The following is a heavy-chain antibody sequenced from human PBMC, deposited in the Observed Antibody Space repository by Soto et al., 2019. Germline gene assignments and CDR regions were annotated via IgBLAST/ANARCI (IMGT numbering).Heavy chain of an antibody. D-gene: IGHD2-15*01. J-gene: IGHJ4*02. CDR1: GGSIYRSGYY. Sequence: SETLSLTCTVSGGSIYRSGYYWGWIRQPPGRGLEWIGNIDYNGVTYSNPSLKSRVTISRDTSKNQFSLKLTSVTAADTALYYCGKVLVGATGHTDSDSWGPGTLVTSPQ. CDR2: IDYNGVT. CDR3: GKVLVGATGHTDSDS. V-gene: IGHV4-39*01.